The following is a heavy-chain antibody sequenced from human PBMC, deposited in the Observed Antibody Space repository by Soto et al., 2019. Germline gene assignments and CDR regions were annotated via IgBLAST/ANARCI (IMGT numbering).Heavy chain of an antibody. D-gene: IGHD2-15*01. J-gene: IGHJ4*02. CDR1: GGSIYRSGYY. Sequence: SETLSLTCTVSGGSIYRSGYYWGWIRQPPGRGLEWIGNIDYNGVTYSNPSLKSRVTISRDTSKNQFSLKLTSVTAADTALYYCGKVLVGATGHTDSDSWGPGTLVTSPQ. CDR2: IDYNGVT. CDR3: GKVLVGATGHTDSDS. V-gene: IGHV4-39*01.